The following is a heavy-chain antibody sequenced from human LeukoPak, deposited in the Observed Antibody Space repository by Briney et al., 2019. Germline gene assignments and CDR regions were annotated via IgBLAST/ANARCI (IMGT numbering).Heavy chain of an antibody. CDR2: ISGSGGST. V-gene: IGHV3-23*01. J-gene: IGHJ4*02. CDR3: AKSWLRLGGDY. Sequence: GGSLRLSCAASGFTFSNYGMSWVRQAPGKGLEWVSGISGSGGSTYYADSVQGRFTISRDNSKNMLYLQMNSLRTEDTAVYYCAKSWLRLGGDYWGQGTLVTVSS. CDR1: GFTFSNYG. D-gene: IGHD5-12*01.